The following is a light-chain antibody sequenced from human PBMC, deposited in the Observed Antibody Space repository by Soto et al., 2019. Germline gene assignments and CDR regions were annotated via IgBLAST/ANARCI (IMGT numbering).Light chain of an antibody. CDR1: QSVSSN. V-gene: IGKV3-15*01. CDR2: GAS. CDR3: QQYNNWPL. Sequence: EIVMTQSPATLSVSPGERATLSCRASQSVSSNLAWYQQKPGQAPRLLIYGASTRATGIPARFSGSGSGNEFTLTISSLQSEDFAVYYCQQYNNWPLFGGGTKVEIK. J-gene: IGKJ4*01.